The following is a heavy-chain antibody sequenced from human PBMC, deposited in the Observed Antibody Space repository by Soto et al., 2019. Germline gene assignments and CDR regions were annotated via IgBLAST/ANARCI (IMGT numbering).Heavy chain of an antibody. CDR2: ISSSGSTI. Sequence: GGSLRLSCAASGFTFSSYEMNWVRQAPGKGLEWVSYISSSGSTIYYADSVKGRFTISRDNAKNSLYLQMNSLRAEDTAVYYCATHLNYYDSGGYSNPFDYWGQGTLVTVSS. CDR3: ATHLNYYDSGGYSNPFDY. V-gene: IGHV3-48*03. J-gene: IGHJ4*02. D-gene: IGHD3-22*01. CDR1: GFTFSSYE.